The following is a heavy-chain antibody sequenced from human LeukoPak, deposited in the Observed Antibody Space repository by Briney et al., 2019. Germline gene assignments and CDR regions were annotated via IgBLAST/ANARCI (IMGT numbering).Heavy chain of an antibody. D-gene: IGHD1-1*01. Sequence: GGSLGLSCAASGFTFSSYAMHWVRQAPGKGLEWVAVISYDGSNKYYADSVKGRFTISRDNSKNTLYLQMNSLRAEDTAVYYCAPVQAVYWGQGTLVTVSS. CDR3: APVQAVY. J-gene: IGHJ4*02. V-gene: IGHV3-30-3*01. CDR1: GFTFSSYA. CDR2: ISYDGSNK.